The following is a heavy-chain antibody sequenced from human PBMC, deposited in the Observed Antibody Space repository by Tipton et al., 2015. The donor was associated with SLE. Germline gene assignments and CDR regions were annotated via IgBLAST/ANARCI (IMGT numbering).Heavy chain of an antibody. CDR2: INYGGNS. Sequence: LRLSCAVYGGSFSYYWTWIRQAPGKGLEWIGEINYGGNSNHNPSLASRITSSVDTSKNQFSLEMSYMTAADTAVYYCATDFRAAGNWFDPWGQGTLVTVSS. CDR1: GGSFSYY. J-gene: IGHJ5*02. D-gene: IGHD6-13*01. V-gene: IGHV4-34*01. CDR3: ATDFRAAGNWFDP.